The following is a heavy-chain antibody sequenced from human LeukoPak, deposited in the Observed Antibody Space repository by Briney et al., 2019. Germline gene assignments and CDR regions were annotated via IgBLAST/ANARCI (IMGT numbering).Heavy chain of an antibody. Sequence: SETLSLTCTVSGGSISRYYWSWIRQPPGKGLEWIGYIYYSGSTNYNPSLKSRVTISVDTSKNQFSLKLSSVTAADTAVYYCARDPDSSGYYPEWGQGTLVTVSS. CDR1: GGSISRYY. J-gene: IGHJ4*02. CDR3: ARDPDSSGYYPE. CDR2: IYYSGST. D-gene: IGHD3-22*01. V-gene: IGHV4-59*01.